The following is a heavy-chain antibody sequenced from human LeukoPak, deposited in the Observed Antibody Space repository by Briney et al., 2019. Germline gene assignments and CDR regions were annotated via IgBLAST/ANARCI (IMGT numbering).Heavy chain of an antibody. D-gene: IGHD5-18*01. CDR1: GDPISTYH. J-gene: IGHJ4*02. V-gene: IGHV4-59*01. CDR3: ARDKRHSYGRYFAH. Sequence: SETLSLTCSVFGDPISTYHWNWIRKPPGRGLEWIAYMQSTGNSQYNPSLKSRVAMSVDTSKNQVVLNLSSVTAADTAVYYCARDKRHSYGRYFAHWGQGMLVTVSS. CDR2: MQSTGNS.